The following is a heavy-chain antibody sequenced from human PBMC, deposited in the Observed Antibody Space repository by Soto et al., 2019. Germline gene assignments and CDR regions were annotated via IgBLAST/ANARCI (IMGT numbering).Heavy chain of an antibody. J-gene: IGHJ6*03. D-gene: IGHD2-2*01. CDR2: INHSGST. CDR1: GGYFSGYC. V-gene: IGHV4-34*01. Sequence: SETLSLTRAVYGGYFSGYCWSWISQHPGKGLEWIGEINHSGSTNYNPSLNSRVTISVDTSKNQFSLKLSSVTAADTAVYYCARELRGATRVLVVYYYYYMDVWGKGTTVTVSS. CDR3: ARELRGATRVLVVYYYYYMDV.